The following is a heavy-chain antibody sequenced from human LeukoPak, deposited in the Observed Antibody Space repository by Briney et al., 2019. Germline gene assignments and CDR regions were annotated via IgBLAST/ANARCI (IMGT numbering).Heavy chain of an antibody. CDR3: ARVVVTAAPINWFDP. Sequence: GESLKISCKGSGYSFTSYWIGWVRQMPGKGLEWMGIIYPGDSDTRYSPSFQGQVTISADKSISTAYLQWSSLKASDTAMYYCARVVVTAAPINWFDPWGQGTLATVPS. V-gene: IGHV5-51*01. CDR2: IYPGDSDT. J-gene: IGHJ5*02. CDR1: GYSFTSYW. D-gene: IGHD2-21*02.